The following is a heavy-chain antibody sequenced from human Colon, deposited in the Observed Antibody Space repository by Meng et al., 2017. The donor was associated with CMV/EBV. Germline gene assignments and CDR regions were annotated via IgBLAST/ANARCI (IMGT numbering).Heavy chain of an antibody. CDR1: GDSITSGDYY. Sequence: SGDSITSGDYYWTWIRQSPGKGLEWIGHIFRTGTTDHNPSLGSRVSMSIDTSKNQFSLSLTSVTAADTATYYCARDRDYFDTLGYLFWGQGALVTVSS. D-gene: IGHD3-9*01. V-gene: IGHV4-30-4*01. CDR2: IFRTGTT. CDR3: ARDRDYFDTLGYLF. J-gene: IGHJ4*02.